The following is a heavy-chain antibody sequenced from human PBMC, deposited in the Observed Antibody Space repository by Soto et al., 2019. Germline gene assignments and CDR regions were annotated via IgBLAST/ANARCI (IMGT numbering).Heavy chain of an antibody. CDR3: ARSGSIALDY. V-gene: IGHV3-21*01. D-gene: IGHD3-3*02. J-gene: IGHJ4*02. Sequence: PGGSLGFSWSASGFTFSSYSMHWVRQAPGKGLEWVSSISSSSSYIYYADSVKGRFTISRDNAKNSLYLQMNSLRAEDTAVYYCARSGSIALDYWGQGNLVTVSS. CDR2: ISSSSSYI. CDR1: GFTFSSYS.